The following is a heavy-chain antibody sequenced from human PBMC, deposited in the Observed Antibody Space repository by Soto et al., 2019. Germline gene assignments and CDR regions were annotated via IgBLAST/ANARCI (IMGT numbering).Heavy chain of an antibody. V-gene: IGHV3-74*01. Sequence: EVQLVESGGGLVQPGGSLRLSCAGSGFTFCNYWMHWVRQAPGKGMEWVSRFDHDGPTDYADSVRGRFTISRDNAENTRYLQMNSLRPEDTAVYYCVRDSHGDYWGQGTLVTVSS. CDR3: VRDSHGDY. CDR2: FDHDGPT. CDR1: GFTFCNYW. J-gene: IGHJ4*02.